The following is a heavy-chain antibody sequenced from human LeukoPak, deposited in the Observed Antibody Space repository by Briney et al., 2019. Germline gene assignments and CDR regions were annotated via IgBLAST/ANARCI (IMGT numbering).Heavy chain of an antibody. CDR1: GGSIRRSSSY. CDR2: IHYSGNT. CDR3: ARQGGGNDHLDY. Sequence: SETLSLTCTVSGGSIRRSSSYWGWIRRPPGKGLEWIGTIHYSGNTYYNPSLKSRLTISVDTSKNQISLKVRSVTAADTAVYYCARQGGGNDHLDYWGQGTLVTVSS. J-gene: IGHJ4*02. D-gene: IGHD5-12*01. V-gene: IGHV4-39*01.